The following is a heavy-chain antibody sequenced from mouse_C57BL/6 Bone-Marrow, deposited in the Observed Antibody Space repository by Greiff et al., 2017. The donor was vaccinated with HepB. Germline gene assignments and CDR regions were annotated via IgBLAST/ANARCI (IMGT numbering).Heavy chain of an antibody. CDR3: ARDVLLRYFGV. CDR1: GYTFTGYY. V-gene: IGHV1-43*01. Sequence: VQLQQSGPELVKPGASVKISCKASGYTFTGYYMHWVKQSAEKGLEWIGDINPSTGGTSYNQKFKGKATLTVDKSSSTAYMQIKSLTSEDSAVYYCARDVLLRYFGVWGTGTTVTVSS. D-gene: IGHD1-1*01. CDR2: INPSTGGT. J-gene: IGHJ1*03.